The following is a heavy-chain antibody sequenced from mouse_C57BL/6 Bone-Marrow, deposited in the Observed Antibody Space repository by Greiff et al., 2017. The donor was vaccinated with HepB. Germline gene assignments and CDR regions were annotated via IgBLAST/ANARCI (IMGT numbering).Heavy chain of an antibody. J-gene: IGHJ3*01. CDR1: GFNIKDDY. CDR2: IDPENGDT. CDR3: TTAQATLRFAY. V-gene: IGHV14-4*01. Sequence: EVKLMESGAELVRPGASVKLSCTASGFNIKDDYMHWVKQRPEQGLEWIGWIDPENGDTEYASKFQGKATITADTSSNTAYLKLSSLTSEDTAVYYCTTAQATLRFAYWGQGTLVTVSA. D-gene: IGHD3-2*02.